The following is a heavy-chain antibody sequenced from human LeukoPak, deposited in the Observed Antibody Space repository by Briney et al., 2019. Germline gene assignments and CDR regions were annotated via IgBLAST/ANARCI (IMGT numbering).Heavy chain of an antibody. V-gene: IGHV3-23*01. CDR3: AKAPGGLFDP. CDR2: ISGSGGNT. D-gene: IGHD1-14*01. J-gene: IGHJ5*02. CDR1: GFTFSSYA. Sequence: GGSLRLSCAASGFTFSSYAMSWVRQAPGKGLEWVSAISGSGGNTYYADSVKGRFTISRDNSKNTLYLQMNSLRAEDSAVYYCAKAPGGLFDPWGQGTLVTVSS.